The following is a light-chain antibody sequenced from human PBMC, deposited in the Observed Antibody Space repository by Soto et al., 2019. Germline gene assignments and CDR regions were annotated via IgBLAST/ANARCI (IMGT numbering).Light chain of an antibody. CDR2: AAS. CDR1: QSISNY. V-gene: IGKV1-39*01. CDR3: QQSYSTPRT. Sequence: DIQMTQSPSSLSASVGDRVTITCRASQSISNYLNWYQQKPGKAPKLLMFAASSLQSGVPSRFNGGGSGTDFTLTISSLQPEDFATYYCQQSYSTPRTFGQGTKVEIK. J-gene: IGKJ1*01.